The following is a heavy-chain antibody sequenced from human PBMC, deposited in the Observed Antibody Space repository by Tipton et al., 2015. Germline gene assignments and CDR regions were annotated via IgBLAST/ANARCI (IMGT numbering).Heavy chain of an antibody. CDR1: GYTFTFYG. J-gene: IGHJ6*02. CDR3: GGGRLKPLRTSSTVCYWGLQSGVDV. D-gene: IGHD2-2*01. Sequence: QLVQSGAEVKKPGASVRVSCKASGYTFTFYGINWVRQAPGQGLEWLGWISSNNGDTTYAQELQDRVTMTTDTSTGTAYMELRSLRSGHPAIFFCGGGRLKPLRTSSTVCYWGLQSGVDVWGQGTTVTVSS. V-gene: IGHV1-18*01. CDR2: ISSNNGDT.